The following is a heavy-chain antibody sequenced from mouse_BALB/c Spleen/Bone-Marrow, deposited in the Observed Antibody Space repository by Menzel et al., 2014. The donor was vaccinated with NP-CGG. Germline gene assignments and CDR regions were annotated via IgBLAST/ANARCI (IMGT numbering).Heavy chain of an antibody. CDR1: GYTFTTYT. CDR3: ARVYGNYDAMDY. Sequence: QVQLKQSGAELARPGASVKMSCRASGYTFTTYTMHWVKQRPGQGLEWIGYINPSSGYTYYNQKFKAKATLTADKSSSAAYLQLSSLTSEDSAVYYCARVYGNYDAMDYWGQGTSVTVSS. CDR2: INPSSGYT. D-gene: IGHD2-1*01. V-gene: IGHV1-4*01. J-gene: IGHJ4*01.